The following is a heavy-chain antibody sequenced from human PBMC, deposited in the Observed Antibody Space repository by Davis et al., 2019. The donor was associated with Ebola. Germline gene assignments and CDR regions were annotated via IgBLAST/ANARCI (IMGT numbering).Heavy chain of an antibody. CDR3: AKEGIGSGWYSDFDY. Sequence: PGGSLRLSCAASGFTVSSNYMSWVRQAPGKGLEWVSVIYSGGSTYYADSVKGRFTISRDNSKNTLYLQMNSLRAEDTAVYYCAKEGIGSGWYSDFDYWGQGTLVTVSS. V-gene: IGHV3-53*01. CDR2: IYSGGST. D-gene: IGHD6-19*01. CDR1: GFTVSSNY. J-gene: IGHJ4*02.